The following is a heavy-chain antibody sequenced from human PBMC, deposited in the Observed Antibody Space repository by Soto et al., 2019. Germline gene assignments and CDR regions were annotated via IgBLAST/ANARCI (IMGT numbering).Heavy chain of an antibody. CDR3: AREEDYRYFDY. CDR1: GGSISSAGYY. Sequence: TRSLPCTVSGGSISSAGYYWSSIRQPPGKGLEWIGYIYYSGSTYYNPSLKSRVTISVDTSKNQFSLKLSYVTAADTAVYYCAREEDYRYFDYWGQGTLVTVSS. J-gene: IGHJ4*02. CDR2: IYYSGST. D-gene: IGHD3-10*01. V-gene: IGHV4-30-4*08.